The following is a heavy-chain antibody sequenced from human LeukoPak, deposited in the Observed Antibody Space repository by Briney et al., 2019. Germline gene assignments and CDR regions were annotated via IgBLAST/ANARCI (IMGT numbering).Heavy chain of an antibody. Sequence: ASETLSLTCAVSGYSISSGYYWGWIRPPPGKRLEWIGSIYHSGSTYYSPSLKSRVTISVDTSKNQFSLKVTSVTAADAAVYYCARRTGSGSYYVDFWGQGTVVTVSP. D-gene: IGHD3-10*01. V-gene: IGHV4-38-2*01. CDR1: GYSISSGYY. CDR3: ARRTGSGSYYVDF. CDR2: IYHSGST. J-gene: IGHJ4*02.